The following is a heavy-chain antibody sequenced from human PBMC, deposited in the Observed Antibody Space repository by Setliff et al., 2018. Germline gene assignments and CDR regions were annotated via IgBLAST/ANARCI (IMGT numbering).Heavy chain of an antibody. CDR1: GFTVSVNY. CDR2: IYSSGDT. V-gene: IGHV3-66*02. Sequence: PGGSLRLSCAASGFTVSVNYMCWVRQAPGQGLEWVSVIYSSGDTYTADSVRSRFIISRDNSTNKVYLQMNSLRREDTALYFCARSGEPKSAFERYLFDWGQGTLVTVSS. D-gene: IGHD1-1*01. CDR3: ARSGEPKSAFERYLFD. J-gene: IGHJ4*02.